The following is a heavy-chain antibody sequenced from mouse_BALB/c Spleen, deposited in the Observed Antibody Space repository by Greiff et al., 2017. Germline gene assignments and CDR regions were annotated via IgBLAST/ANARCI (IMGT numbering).Heavy chain of an antibody. CDR1: GFTFSSYA. J-gene: IGHJ2*01. CDR3: ARGGSPKADY. Sequence: EVQGVESGGGLVKPGGSLKLSCAASGFTFSSYAMSWVRQTPEKRLEWVASISSGGSTYYPDSVKGRFTISRDNARNILYLQMSSLRSEDTAMYYCARGGSPKADYWGQGTTLTVSS. V-gene: IGHV5-6-5*01. CDR2: ISSGGST.